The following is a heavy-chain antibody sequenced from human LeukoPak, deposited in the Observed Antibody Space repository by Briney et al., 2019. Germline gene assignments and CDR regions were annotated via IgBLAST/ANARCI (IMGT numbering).Heavy chain of an antibody. J-gene: IGHJ4*02. V-gene: IGHV3-66*01. CDR1: GFTFNNYD. CDR2: IYSGGST. CDR3: ARDLLEWYFDY. Sequence: PGGSLRLSCAASGFTFNNYDMSWVRQAPGKGLEWVSVIYSGGSTYYADSVKGRFTISRDNSKNTLYLQMNSLRAEDTAVYYCARDLLEWYFDYWGQGTLVTVSS. D-gene: IGHD3-3*01.